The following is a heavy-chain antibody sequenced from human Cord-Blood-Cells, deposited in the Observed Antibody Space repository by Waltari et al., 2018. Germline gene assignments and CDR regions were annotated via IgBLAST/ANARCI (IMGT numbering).Heavy chain of an antibody. V-gene: IGHV3-23*01. CDR2: ISGSGGST. J-gene: IGHJ4*02. D-gene: IGHD6-6*01. CDR1: GFTFSSSA. Sequence: EVQLLGSGGGLVQPGGSLRLSCAASGFTFSSSAMSWVRQAPGKGLEWVAAISGSGGSTYYADSVKGRFTISRDNSKNTLYLQMNSPRAEDTAVYYCAKDKLGIAARLFGYWGQGTLVTVSS. CDR3: AKDKLGIAARLFGY.